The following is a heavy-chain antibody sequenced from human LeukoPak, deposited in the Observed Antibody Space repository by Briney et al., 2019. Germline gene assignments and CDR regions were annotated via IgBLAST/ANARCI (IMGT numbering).Heavy chain of an antibody. CDR3: ASQYYYDSSGWVY. Sequence: SETLSLTCTVSGSSISSGSYYWSWLRQPAGKGLEWIGRIYTSGSTNYNPSLKSRVTISVDTSKNQFSLKLSSVTAADTAVYYCASQYYYDSSGWVYWGQGTLVTVSS. J-gene: IGHJ4*02. D-gene: IGHD3-22*01. V-gene: IGHV4-61*02. CDR1: GSSISSGSYY. CDR2: IYTSGST.